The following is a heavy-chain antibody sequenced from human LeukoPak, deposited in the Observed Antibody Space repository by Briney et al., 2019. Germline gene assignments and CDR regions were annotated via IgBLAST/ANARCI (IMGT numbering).Heavy chain of an antibody. CDR2: ICPGGSDT. CDR3: ARPVTGVSPSGAIDF. CDR1: GYTFTNCW. V-gene: IGHV5-51*01. D-gene: IGHD1-26*01. Sequence: GGALQSASWASGYTFTNCWIGWGRRKPGKGGEWLGIICPGGSDTRYTPSFQGPFTISAVNSITTAYLQWSSLKASDTAMYYCARPVTGVSPSGAIDFWGQGTQVTVSS. J-gene: IGHJ4*02.